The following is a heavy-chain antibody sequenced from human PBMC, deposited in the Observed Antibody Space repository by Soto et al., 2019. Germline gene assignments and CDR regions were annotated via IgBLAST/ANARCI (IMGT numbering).Heavy chain of an antibody. J-gene: IGHJ3*02. D-gene: IGHD2-2*02. CDR1: GGTFSSYA. Sequence: QVQLVQSGAEVKKPGSSVKVSCKASGGTFSSYAISWVRQAPGQGLEWMGGIISIFGTANYAQKFQGRVTITADESTSTAYMELSSLRSEDTAVYYCARVGCSSTSCYTTGNDAFDIWGQGTMVTVSS. V-gene: IGHV1-69*01. CDR2: IISIFGTA. CDR3: ARVGCSSTSCYTTGNDAFDI.